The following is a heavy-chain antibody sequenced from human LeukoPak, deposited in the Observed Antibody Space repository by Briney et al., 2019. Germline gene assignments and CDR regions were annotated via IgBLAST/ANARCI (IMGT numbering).Heavy chain of an antibody. V-gene: IGHV3-66*01. Sequence: GGSLRLSCAASGLTVSSDYMIWVRQTPGKGLEWVSLIYSGGTTHYPDSVKGRFTISRDNSKNTVFLQMDSLRADDSAVYYCARVYSNFWFDPWGQGTLVTVSS. CDR3: ARVYSNFWFDP. CDR2: IYSGGTT. CDR1: GLTVSSDY. J-gene: IGHJ5*02. D-gene: IGHD4-11*01.